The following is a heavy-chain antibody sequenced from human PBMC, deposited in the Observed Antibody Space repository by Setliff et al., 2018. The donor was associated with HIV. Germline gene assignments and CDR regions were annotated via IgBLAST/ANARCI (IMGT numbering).Heavy chain of an antibody. V-gene: IGHV1-8*02. D-gene: IGHD1-26*01. CDR2: MNPDSGNT. Sequence: GASVKVSCKTSGYTFTSFDINWVRQATGQGLEWMGWMNPDSGNTGYAQKFQGRVIMTRNTSISTAYMELTSLRSEDTAVFYCARGRYSGSYFLFDSWGQGTQVTVSS. CDR3: ARGRYSGSYFLFDS. J-gene: IGHJ4*02. CDR1: GYTFTSFD.